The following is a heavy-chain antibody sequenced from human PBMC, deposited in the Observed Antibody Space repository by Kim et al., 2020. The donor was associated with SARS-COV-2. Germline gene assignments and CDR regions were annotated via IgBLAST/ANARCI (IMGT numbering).Heavy chain of an antibody. J-gene: IGHJ4*02. V-gene: IGHV1-24*01. CDR1: GYTLTELS. CDR2: FDPEDGET. D-gene: IGHD1-26*01. CDR3: ATGFVGAKLLSYFDY. Sequence: ASVKVSCKVSGYTLTELSMHWVRQAPGKGLEWMGGFDPEDGETIYAQKFQGRVTMTEDTSTDTAYMELSSLRSEDTAVYYCATGFVGAKLLSYFDYWGQGTLVTVSS.